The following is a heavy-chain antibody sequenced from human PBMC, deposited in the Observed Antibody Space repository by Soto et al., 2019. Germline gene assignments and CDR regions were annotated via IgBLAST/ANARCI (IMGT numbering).Heavy chain of an antibody. Sequence: SETLSLTCAVYGGSFSGYYWSWIRQPPGKGLEWIGEINHSGSTNYNPSLKSRVTISVDTSKNQFSLKLSSVTAADTAVYYCARGRWLRSSLDYWGQGTLVTVSS. CDR2: INHSGST. CDR3: ARGRWLRSSLDY. CDR1: GGSFSGYY. D-gene: IGHD5-12*01. J-gene: IGHJ4*02. V-gene: IGHV4-34*01.